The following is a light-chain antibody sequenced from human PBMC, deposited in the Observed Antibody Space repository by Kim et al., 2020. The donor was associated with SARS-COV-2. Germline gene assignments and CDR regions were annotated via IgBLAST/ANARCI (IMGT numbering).Light chain of an antibody. CDR2: WND. J-gene: IGLJ2*01. CDR1: RSNIATYT. CDR3: ASWDDTLPVML. V-gene: IGLV1-47*01. Sequence: QSVLTQPPSASGTPGQRVTISCSGSRSNIATYTVYWFQQFPGTAPKLLIYWNDRRPSGVPDRFSGSKSGSSASLAISGLRSEDEADYYCASWDDTLPVMLFGGGTQLTVL.